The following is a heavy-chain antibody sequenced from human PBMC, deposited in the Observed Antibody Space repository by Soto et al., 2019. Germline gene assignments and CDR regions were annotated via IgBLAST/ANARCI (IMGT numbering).Heavy chain of an antibody. J-gene: IGHJ4*02. D-gene: IGHD3-22*01. CDR1: GGSISSGDYY. CDR2: IYYSGST. Sequence: SETLSLTCTVSGGSISSGDYYWSWIRQPPGKGLEWIGYIYYSGSTYYNPSLKSRVTISVDTSKNQFSLKLSSVTAADTAVYCCAREVPYDSSGYTSSYWGQGTLVTVSS. V-gene: IGHV4-30-4*01. CDR3: AREVPYDSSGYTSSY.